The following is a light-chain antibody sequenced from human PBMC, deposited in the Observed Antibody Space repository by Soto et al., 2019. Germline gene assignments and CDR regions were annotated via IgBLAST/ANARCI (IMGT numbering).Light chain of an antibody. CDR2: DAS. CDR1: QSLNNW. Sequence: DIQMTQSPSSLSASAGDRVTITCRASQSLNNWLAWYQQKPGKAPNLLIHDASTLESAVPSRFSGIGSGTEFTLTISSLQPDDSAIYYFQQDGSYPYTFGQGTKREIK. V-gene: IGKV1-5*01. CDR3: QQDGSYPYT. J-gene: IGKJ2*01.